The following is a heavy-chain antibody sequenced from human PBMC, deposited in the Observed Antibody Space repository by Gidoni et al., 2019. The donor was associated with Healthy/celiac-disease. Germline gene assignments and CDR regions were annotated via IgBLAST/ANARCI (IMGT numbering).Heavy chain of an antibody. CDR2: IKQDGSEK. J-gene: IGHJ6*02. D-gene: IGHD3-3*01. CDR3: ARDVDYDFPHYGMDV. Sequence: EVQLVESGGGLVQPGGSLRLSCAASGFTFSSYWMSWVRQAPGKGLEWVANIKQDGSEKYYVDSVKGRFTISRDNAKNSLYLQMNSLRAEDTAVYYCARDVDYDFPHYGMDVWGQGTTVTVSS. CDR1: GFTFSSYW. V-gene: IGHV3-7*05.